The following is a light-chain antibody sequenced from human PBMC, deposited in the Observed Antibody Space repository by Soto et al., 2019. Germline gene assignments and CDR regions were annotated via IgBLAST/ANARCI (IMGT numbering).Light chain of an antibody. CDR1: QDISTY. J-gene: IGKJ1*01. CDR2: AAS. Sequence: IVLTQSPATLSLSPGEGATLSCRASQDISTYLVWYQHKPGQAPRLLIYAASNRATGIPARFSGSGSGTDFTLAISSLEPEDFAVYYCQQRRVWPRTFGQGTKVEIK. V-gene: IGKV3-11*01. CDR3: QQRRVWPRT.